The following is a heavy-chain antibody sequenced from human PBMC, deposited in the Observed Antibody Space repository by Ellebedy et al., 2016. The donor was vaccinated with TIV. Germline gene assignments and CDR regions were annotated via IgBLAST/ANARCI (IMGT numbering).Heavy chain of an antibody. V-gene: IGHV3-23*01. J-gene: IGHJ6*02. CDR1: GFTFSSYA. D-gene: IGHD6-13*01. CDR3: AGTSGAAAGYYYYYGMDV. CDR2: ISGSGGST. Sequence: GESLKISCAASGFTFSSYAMSWVRQAPGKGLEWVSAISGSGGSTYYADSVKGRFNISRDNSKNPLYLQMNSLRAEDTAVHYCAGTSGAAAGYYYYYGMDVWGQGTTVTVSS.